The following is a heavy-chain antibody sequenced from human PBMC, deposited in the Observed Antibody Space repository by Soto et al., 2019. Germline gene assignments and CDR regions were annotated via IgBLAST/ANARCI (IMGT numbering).Heavy chain of an antibody. Sequence: QIQLVQSGAEVKKPGASVKDSCKASGYTFTSYTMHWARQAPGQRLEWMGWINAGNGNTKYSQNFQGRVTVTRDTSASTAFIEFNSLRSEDTAVYYCARGPNDRDNWFDPWGQGTLVTVSS. D-gene: IGHD1-1*01. CDR1: GYTFTSYT. V-gene: IGHV1-3*01. J-gene: IGHJ5*02. CDR3: ARGPNDRDNWFDP. CDR2: INAGNGNT.